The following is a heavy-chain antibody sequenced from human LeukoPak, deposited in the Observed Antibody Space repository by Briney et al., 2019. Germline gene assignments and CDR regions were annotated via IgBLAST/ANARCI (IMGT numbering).Heavy chain of an antibody. Sequence: PGGSLRLSCAASGFTFSSDWMCWVRQAPGKEPGWVANINQLGNEKNYVDSVNGRFTISRNNVDDSLFLEMNSLRVEDTVVYYCGRDRVVPAATFYWGQGALVTVSS. CDR1: GFTFSSDW. CDR2: INQLGNEK. D-gene: IGHD2-2*01. V-gene: IGHV3-7*01. J-gene: IGHJ4*02. CDR3: GRDRVVPAATFY.